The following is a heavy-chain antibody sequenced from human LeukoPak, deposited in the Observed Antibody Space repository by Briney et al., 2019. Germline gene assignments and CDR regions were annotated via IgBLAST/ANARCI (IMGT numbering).Heavy chain of an antibody. V-gene: IGHV3-30*18. CDR1: GFTFSSYG. J-gene: IGHJ3*02. D-gene: IGHD3-22*01. CDR2: ISYDGSNK. Sequence: GGSLRLSCAASGFTFSSYGMHWVRQAPGKGLEWVAVISYDGSNKYYADSVKGRFTISRDNSKNALYLQMNSLRAEDTAVYYCAKERGLYYDSSGYPPEGSFDIWGQGTMVTVSS. CDR3: AKERGLYYDSSGYPPEGSFDI.